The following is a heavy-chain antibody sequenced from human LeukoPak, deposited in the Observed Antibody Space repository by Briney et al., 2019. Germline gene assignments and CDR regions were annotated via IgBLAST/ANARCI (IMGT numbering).Heavy chain of an antibody. CDR3: ARGPIVVVTAPIRY. D-gene: IGHD2-21*02. Sequence: SETLSLTCAVSGYSISSGYYWGWIRQPPGKGLEWIGRIYHSGSTYYNPSLKSRVTISVDTSKNQFSLKLSSVTAADTAVYYCARGPIVVVTAPIRYWGQGTLVTVSS. CDR2: IYHSGST. CDR1: GYSISSGYY. J-gene: IGHJ4*02. V-gene: IGHV4-38-2*01.